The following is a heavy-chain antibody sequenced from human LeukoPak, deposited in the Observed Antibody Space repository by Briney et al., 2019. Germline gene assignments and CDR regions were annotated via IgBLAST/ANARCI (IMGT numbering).Heavy chain of an antibody. D-gene: IGHD1-26*01. CDR3: ARDRGSYLQPTDY. V-gene: IGHV3-23*01. CDR1: GFTFSSYA. J-gene: IGHJ4*02. Sequence: TGGSLRLSCAASGFTFSSYAMNWVRQAPGKGLEWVSGMSGSGGSIYQADSVKGRFTISRDNSKNTLYLQMNSLRADDTAVYRCARDRGSYLQPTDYWGQGTLVTVTS. CDR2: MSGSGGSI.